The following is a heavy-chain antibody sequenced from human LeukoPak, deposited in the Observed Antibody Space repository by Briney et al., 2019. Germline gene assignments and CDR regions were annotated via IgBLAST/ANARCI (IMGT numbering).Heavy chain of an antibody. D-gene: IGHD3-22*01. CDR2: IYYSGST. Sequence: SETLSLTCTVSGGSISSYYWSWIRQPPGKGLEWIGYIYYSGSTNYNPSLKSRVTISVDTSKNQFSLKLSTVTAADTAVYYCARSSGDDAFDIWGQGTMVTVSS. CDR3: ARSSGDDAFDI. CDR1: GGSISSYY. V-gene: IGHV4-59*01. J-gene: IGHJ3*02.